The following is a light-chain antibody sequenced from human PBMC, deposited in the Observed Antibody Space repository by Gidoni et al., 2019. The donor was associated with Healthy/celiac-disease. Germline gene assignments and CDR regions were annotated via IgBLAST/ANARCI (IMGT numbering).Light chain of an antibody. V-gene: IGKV1-33*01. CDR1: QDISNY. CDR2: DAS. J-gene: IGKJ4*01. Sequence: IQIPQSPSSLSASVGDRVTITCQASQDISNYLTWYQQKPGKAPKLLIYDASNLETGVPSRFSGSGSGTDFTLTISSLQPEDIATYYCQQYDNLPLTFGGGTKVEIK. CDR3: QQYDNLPLT.